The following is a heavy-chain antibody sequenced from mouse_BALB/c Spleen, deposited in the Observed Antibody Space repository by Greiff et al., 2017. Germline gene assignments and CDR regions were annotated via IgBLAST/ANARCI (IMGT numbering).Heavy chain of an antibody. CDR2: ISNGGGST. Sequence: EVHLVESGGGLVQPGGSLKLSCAASGFTFSSYTMSWVRQTPEKRLEWVAYISNGGGSTYYPDTVKGRFTISRDNAKNTLYLQMSSLKSEDTAMYYCARHQGNDGYFFAYWGQGTLVTVSA. D-gene: IGHD2-3*01. J-gene: IGHJ3*01. CDR1: GFTFSSYT. CDR3: ARHQGNDGYFFAY. V-gene: IGHV5-12-2*01.